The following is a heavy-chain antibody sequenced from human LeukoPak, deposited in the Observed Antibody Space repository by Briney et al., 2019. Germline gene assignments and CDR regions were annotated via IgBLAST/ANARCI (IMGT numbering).Heavy chain of an antibody. CDR2: IYYSGST. Sequence: PSETLSLTCIVSGGSISSISSNNYHWGWIRQPPGKGLEWIGSIYYSGSTYYNPSLKSRVTISVDTSKNQFSLKLSSVTAADTAVYYCARTIAAAGQRYFDLWGRGTLVTVSS. J-gene: IGHJ2*01. CDR3: ARTIAAAGQRYFDL. CDR1: GGSISSISSNNYH. D-gene: IGHD6-13*01. V-gene: IGHV4-39*01.